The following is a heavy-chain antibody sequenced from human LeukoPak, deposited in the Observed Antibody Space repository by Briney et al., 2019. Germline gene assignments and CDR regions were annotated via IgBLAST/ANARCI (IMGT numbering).Heavy chain of an antibody. CDR3: ARGLPHYDILTGYSNWFDP. D-gene: IGHD3-9*01. CDR2: IYYSGST. CDR1: GGSISSYY. V-gene: IGHV4-59*01. Sequence: RASETLSLTCTVSGGSISSYYWSWIRQPPGKGLEWIGHIYYSGSTNYNPSLKSRVTIPVDTSKNQFSLKLSSVTAADTAVYYCARGLPHYDILTGYSNWFDPWGQGTLVTVSS. J-gene: IGHJ5*02.